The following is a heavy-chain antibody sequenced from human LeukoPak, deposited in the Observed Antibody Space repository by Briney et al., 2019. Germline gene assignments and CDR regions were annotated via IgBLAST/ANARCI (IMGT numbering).Heavy chain of an antibody. Sequence: SETLSLTCAVYSGSFSGYYWSWIRQPPGKGLEWIGEINHSGSTNYNPSLKSRVTISVDTSKNQFSLKLSSVTAADTAVYYCARGAPRTMVRGAPWGWCDPWGQGTLVTVSS. D-gene: IGHD3-10*01. CDR2: INHSGST. V-gene: IGHV4-34*01. J-gene: IGHJ5*02. CDR3: ARGAPRTMVRGAPWGWCDP. CDR1: SGSFSGYY.